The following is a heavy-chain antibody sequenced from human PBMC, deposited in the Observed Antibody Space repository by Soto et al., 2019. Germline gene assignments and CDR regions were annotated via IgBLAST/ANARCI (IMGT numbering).Heavy chain of an antibody. CDR3: ANYPTTVTSDY. D-gene: IGHD4-17*01. CDR2: IYYSGST. V-gene: IGHV4-61*01. CDR1: GGSVSSGNYY. Sequence: SETLSLTCTVSGGSVSSGNYYWNWIRQPPGKRLEWIGYIYYSGSTNYNPSLKSRVTISVDTSKNQFSLKLSSVTAADTAVYYCANYPTTVTSDYWGQGTLVTVSS. J-gene: IGHJ4*02.